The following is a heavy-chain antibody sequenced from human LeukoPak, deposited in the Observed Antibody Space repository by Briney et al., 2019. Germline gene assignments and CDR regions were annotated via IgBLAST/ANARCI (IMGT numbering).Heavy chain of an antibody. J-gene: IGHJ4*02. D-gene: IGHD2-15*01. CDR2: ISYDGSNK. CDR1: GFTFSSYG. V-gene: IGHV3-30*03. Sequence: PGGSLRLSCAASGFTFSSYGMHWVRQAPGKGLEWVAVISYDGSNKYYADSVKGRFTISRDNSKNTLYLQMNSLRAEDTAIYYCAREDPGRIAADCWGQGTLVTVSS. CDR3: AREDPGRIAADC.